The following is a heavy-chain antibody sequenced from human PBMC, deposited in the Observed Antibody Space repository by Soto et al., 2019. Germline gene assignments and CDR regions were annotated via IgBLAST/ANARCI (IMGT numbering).Heavy chain of an antibody. CDR1: GFTFSSYA. D-gene: IGHD2-21*01. CDR2: ISGSGGST. Sequence: VGSLRLSCAASGFTFSSYAMSWVRQAPGKGLEWVSAISGSGGSTYYADSVKGRFTISRDNSKNTLYLQMNSLRAEDTAVYYCAKFVVRASSYYYYGMDVWGQGTTVTVSS. V-gene: IGHV3-23*01. CDR3: AKFVVRASSYYYYGMDV. J-gene: IGHJ6*02.